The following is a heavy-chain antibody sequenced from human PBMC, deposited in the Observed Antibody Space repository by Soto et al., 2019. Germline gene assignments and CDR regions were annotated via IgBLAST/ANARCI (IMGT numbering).Heavy chain of an antibody. CDR1: GDSVSSNSAA. CDR2: TYYRSKWYN. D-gene: IGHD6-13*01. J-gene: IGHJ4*02. V-gene: IGHV6-1*01. CDR3: ARAKSGIAAAGSPYYFDY. Sequence: SQTLSLTCAISGDSVSSNSAAWNWIRQSPSRGLEWLGRTYYRSKWYNDYAVSVKSRITINPDTSKNQFSLQLNSVTPEDTAVYYCARAKSGIAAAGSPYYFDYWGQGTLVTVSS.